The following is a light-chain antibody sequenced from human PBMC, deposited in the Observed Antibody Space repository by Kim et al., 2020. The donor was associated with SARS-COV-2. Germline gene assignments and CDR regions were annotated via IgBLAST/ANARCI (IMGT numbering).Light chain of an antibody. CDR2: TTS. Sequence: ASVGDRVTITCRASEDIHHHLAWFQQKPGKAPKSLISTTSTLQTGVPSRLSGSRSGTDFTLTISTLQPEDSATYYCQQYRLYSPTFGQGTKVDIK. CDR1: EDIHHH. V-gene: IGKV1-16*01. CDR3: QQYRLYSPT. J-gene: IGKJ1*01.